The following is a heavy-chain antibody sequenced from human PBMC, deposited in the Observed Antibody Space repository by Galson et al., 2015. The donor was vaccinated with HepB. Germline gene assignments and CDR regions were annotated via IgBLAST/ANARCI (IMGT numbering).Heavy chain of an antibody. J-gene: IGHJ5*02. D-gene: IGHD3-10*01. CDR1: GFTFNLFS. Sequence: SLRLSCAASGFTFNLFSMNWVRQAPGKGLEWVSSISRSSGFIYYADSVKGRFIISRDNAKNSLYLQMNSLRADDTAVYYCAREYRPSLGSGTYYPNWFDPCCQGTLVTVSS. CDR2: ISRSSGFI. V-gene: IGHV3-21*01. CDR3: AREYRPSLGSGTYYPNWFDP.